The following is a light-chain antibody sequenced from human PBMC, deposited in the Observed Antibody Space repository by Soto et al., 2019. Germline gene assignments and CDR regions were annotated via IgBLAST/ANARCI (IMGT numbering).Light chain of an antibody. CDR2: DVT. Sequence: QSALTQPASVSGSPGQSITLSCTGTSSDVGGYNYVSWYQQHPGKAPKLMIYDVTNRPSGVSNRCSGSKSGNTASLTISGLQAEDEADYYCSSYTTSSTSVFGTGTKLTVL. CDR1: SSDVGGYNY. V-gene: IGLV2-14*01. CDR3: SSYTTSSTSV. J-gene: IGLJ1*01.